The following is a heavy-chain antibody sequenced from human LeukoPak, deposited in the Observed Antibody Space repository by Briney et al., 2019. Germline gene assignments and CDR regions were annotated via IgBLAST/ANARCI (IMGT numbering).Heavy chain of an antibody. CDR1: GFTFSSYG. Sequence: GGSLRLSCAASGFTFSSYGMNWVRQAPGKGLEWVSGISGSGGTTYYADSVKGRFTISRDNSKNSLSLQVSSLRAEDTAVYYCAKSNGYYSDWGQGTLVTVSS. D-gene: IGHD3-22*01. J-gene: IGHJ4*02. CDR3: AKSNGYYSD. CDR2: ISGSGGTT. V-gene: IGHV3-23*01.